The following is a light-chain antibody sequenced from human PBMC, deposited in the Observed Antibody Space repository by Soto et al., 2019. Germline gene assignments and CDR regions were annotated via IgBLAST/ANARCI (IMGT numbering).Light chain of an antibody. CDR1: SSNIGSNS. J-gene: IGLJ1*01. V-gene: IGLV1-44*01. CDR2: SNN. Sequence: QSERNQPPSASGTPGQGVTISCSGSSSNIGSNSVNWYQQLPGAAPKLLIYSNNQRPSGVPDRFSGSKSGTSASLAISGLQSEDEADYYCAAWDDSLNGREVFGTWTKVTVL. CDR3: AAWDDSLNGREV.